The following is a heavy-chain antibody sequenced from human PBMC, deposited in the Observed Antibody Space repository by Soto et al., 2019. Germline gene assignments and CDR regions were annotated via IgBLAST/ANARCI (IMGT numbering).Heavy chain of an antibody. D-gene: IGHD2-2*01. Sequence: GGSLRLSCAASGFTFSSYWMHWVRQAPGKGLVWVSRINSDGSSTSYADSVKGRFTISRDNAKNTLYLQMNSLRAEDTAVYYCARAVRNIVVVPAAPYYYYGMDVWGQGTTVTVSS. CDR2: INSDGSST. V-gene: IGHV3-74*01. CDR3: ARAVRNIVVVPAAPYYYYGMDV. J-gene: IGHJ6*02. CDR1: GFTFSSYW.